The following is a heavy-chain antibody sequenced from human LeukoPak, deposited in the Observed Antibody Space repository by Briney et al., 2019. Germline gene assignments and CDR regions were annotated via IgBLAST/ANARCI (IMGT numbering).Heavy chain of an antibody. D-gene: IGHD5-18*01. J-gene: IGHJ6*02. CDR3: AKDQWDSYGRPATYYYYGMDV. Sequence: PGGSLRLSCAASGFTFSSYGMHWVRQAPGKGLEWVAFIRYDGSNKYYADSVKGRFTISRDNSKNTLYLQMNSLRAEDTAVYYCAKDQWDSYGRPATYYYYGMDVWGQGTTVTVSS. V-gene: IGHV3-30*02. CDR1: GFTFSSYG. CDR2: IRYDGSNK.